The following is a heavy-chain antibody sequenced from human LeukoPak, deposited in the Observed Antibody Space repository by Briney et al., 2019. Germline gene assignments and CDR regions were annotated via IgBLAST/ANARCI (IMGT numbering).Heavy chain of an antibody. CDR2: ISWNSGSI. J-gene: IGHJ4*02. CDR3: AKVRYSSGRYGYFDY. V-gene: IGHV3-9*01. Sequence: GGSLRLSCAASGFTFDDYAMHWVRQAPGKGLECVSGISWNSGSIGYADSVKGRFTISRDNAKNSLYLQMNSLRAEDTALYYCAKVRYSSGRYGYFDYWGQGTLVTVSS. D-gene: IGHD6-19*01. CDR1: GFTFDDYA.